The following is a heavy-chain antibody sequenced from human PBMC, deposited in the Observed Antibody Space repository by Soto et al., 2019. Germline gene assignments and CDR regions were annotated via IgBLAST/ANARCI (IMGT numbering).Heavy chain of an antibody. V-gene: IGHV1-69*13. CDR3: ARSPRNWGFDY. J-gene: IGHJ4*02. D-gene: IGHD7-27*01. Sequence: SVKVSCKASGGTFSNYAISWVRQAPGQGLEWMGGIIPIFGTANNAQKFQGRVTITADESTSTAYMELSSLRSEDTAVYYCARSPRNWGFDYWGLGTLVTVSS. CDR1: GGTFSNYA. CDR2: IIPIFGTA.